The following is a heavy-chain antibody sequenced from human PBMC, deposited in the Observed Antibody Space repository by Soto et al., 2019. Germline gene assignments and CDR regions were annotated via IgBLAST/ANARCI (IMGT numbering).Heavy chain of an antibody. D-gene: IGHD3-9*01. CDR3: ARTGGYFDWLPPYYFDY. CDR2: INHSGST. V-gene: IGHV4-34*01. CDR1: GGSGGYFSGYY. Sequence: SETLSLTCAVYGGSGGYFSGYYWSWIRQPPGKGLEWIGEINHSGSTNYNPSLKSRVTISVDTSKNQFSLKLTSVTAADTAVYYCARTGGYFDWLPPYYFDYWGQGTLVTVSS. J-gene: IGHJ4*02.